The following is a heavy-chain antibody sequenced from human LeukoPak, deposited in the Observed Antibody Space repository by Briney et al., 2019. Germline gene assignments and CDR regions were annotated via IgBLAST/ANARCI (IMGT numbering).Heavy chain of an antibody. Sequence: GGSLRLSCAASGFTFSSYGMHWVRQAPGKGLEWVAVISYDGSNKYYADSVKGRFTISRDNSKNTLYLQMNSLRAEDTAVYYCAKDIVVVPAAIDYYYYYGMDVWGQGTTVTVSS. J-gene: IGHJ6*02. CDR1: GFTFSSYG. D-gene: IGHD2-2*01. CDR2: ISYDGSNK. CDR3: AKDIVVVPAAIDYYYYYGMDV. V-gene: IGHV3-30*18.